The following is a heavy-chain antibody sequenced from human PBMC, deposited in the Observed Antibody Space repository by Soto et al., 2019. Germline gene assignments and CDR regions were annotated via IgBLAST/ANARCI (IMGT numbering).Heavy chain of an antibody. CDR1: GGSISSSSYY. J-gene: IGHJ5*02. V-gene: IGHV4-39*01. Sequence: SETLSLTCTVSGGSISSSSYYWGWIRQPPGKGLEWIGSIYYSGSTYYNPSLKSRVTISVDTSKNQFSLKLSSVTAADTAVYYCARHGEWGIVVVPAALNWFDPWGQGTLVTVSS. D-gene: IGHD2-2*01. CDR3: ARHGEWGIVVVPAALNWFDP. CDR2: IYYSGST.